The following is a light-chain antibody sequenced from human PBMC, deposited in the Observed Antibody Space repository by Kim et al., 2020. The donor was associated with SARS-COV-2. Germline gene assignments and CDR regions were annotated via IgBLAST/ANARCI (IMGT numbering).Light chain of an antibody. V-gene: IGKV1-39*01. Sequence: SESGGDRVTITCRASQRITNHLNWYQQKPGKAPNLLIYAASSLQSGVPSRFSGSGSGTDFSLTISSLQPEDSATYYCQQSYSTPYTFGQGTKLEIK. CDR1: QRITNH. CDR2: AAS. J-gene: IGKJ2*01. CDR3: QQSYSTPYT.